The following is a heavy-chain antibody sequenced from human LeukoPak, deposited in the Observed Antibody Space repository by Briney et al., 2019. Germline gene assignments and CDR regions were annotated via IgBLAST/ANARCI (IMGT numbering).Heavy chain of an antibody. D-gene: IGHD4-11*01. J-gene: IGHJ3*02. CDR3: ARAYDYSNHGAFDI. CDR1: GGSISSSSYY. CDR2: IYYSGST. Sequence: PSETLSLTCTVSGGSISSSSYYWGWIRQPPGKGLEWIGSIYYSGSTYYNPSLKSRVTISVDTSKNQFSLKLSSVTAADTAVYYCARAYDYSNHGAFDIWGQGTMVTVSS. V-gene: IGHV4-39*07.